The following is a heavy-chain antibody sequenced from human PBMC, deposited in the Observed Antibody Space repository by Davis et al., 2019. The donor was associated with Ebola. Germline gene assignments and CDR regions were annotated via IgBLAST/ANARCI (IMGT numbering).Heavy chain of an antibody. D-gene: IGHD6-6*01. CDR2: VDHSGNT. CDR1: GGSFSGYY. CDR3: ARHVGQLGYYYYYGMDV. J-gene: IGHJ6*02. Sequence: MPSETLSLTCAVYGGSFSGYYWSWIRQTPGRGLEWIGEVDHSGNTNYNPSLKSRVTISVDTSKNQFSLKLSSVTAADTAVYYCARHVGQLGYYYYYGMDVWGQGTTVTVSS. V-gene: IGHV4-34*01.